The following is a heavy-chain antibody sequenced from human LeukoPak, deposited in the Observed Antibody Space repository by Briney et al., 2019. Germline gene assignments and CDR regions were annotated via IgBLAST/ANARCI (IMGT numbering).Heavy chain of an antibody. CDR3: ARDFVGYYDSSGYYYAEGY. Sequence: SETLSLTCTVSGGSISSYYWSWIRQPAGKGLEWIGRIYTSGSTNYNPSLKSRVTMSVDTSKNQLSLKLSSVTAADTAVYYCARDFVGYYDSSGYYYAEGYWGQGTLVTVSS. J-gene: IGHJ4*02. CDR2: IYTSGST. V-gene: IGHV4-4*07. CDR1: GGSISSYY. D-gene: IGHD3-22*01.